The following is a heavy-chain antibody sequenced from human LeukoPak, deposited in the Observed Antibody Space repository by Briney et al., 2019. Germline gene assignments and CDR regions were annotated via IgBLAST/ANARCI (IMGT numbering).Heavy chain of an antibody. Sequence: ASVKVSCKASGYTFTSYGISWVRQAPGQGLEWMGWISTYNGKTNYAQKLQGRVTMTTDKSTSIAYMELRSLRSDDTAVYYCAREGSPFYYYYYMDVWGKGTTVTVSS. CDR1: GYTFTSYG. V-gene: IGHV1-18*01. D-gene: IGHD2-15*01. CDR2: ISTYNGKT. J-gene: IGHJ6*03. CDR3: AREGSPFYYYYYMDV.